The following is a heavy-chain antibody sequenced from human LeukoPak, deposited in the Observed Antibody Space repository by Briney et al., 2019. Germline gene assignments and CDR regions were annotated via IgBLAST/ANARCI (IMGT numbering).Heavy chain of an antibody. CDR3: ARDTEGLDY. CDR1: GFTFSSYW. Sequence: GGSLRLSCAASGFTFSSYWMNWVRQAPGKGLVWVSRIASDGSSTTYADSVKGRFSISRDNAKNTLYLQMNSLRVEDTAVYYCARDTEGLDYWGQGTLVTVSS. D-gene: IGHD4-11*01. V-gene: IGHV3-74*01. J-gene: IGHJ4*02. CDR2: IASDGSST.